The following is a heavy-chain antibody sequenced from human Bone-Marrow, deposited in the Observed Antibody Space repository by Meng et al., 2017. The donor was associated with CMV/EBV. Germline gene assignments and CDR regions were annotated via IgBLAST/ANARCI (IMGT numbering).Heavy chain of an antibody. Sequence: SVKVSCKASGGTFSSYAISWVRQAPGQGLEWMGGIIPIFGTANYAQKFQGRVTITTDESTSTAYMELSSLRSEDTAVYYCARSTSRWLQVFDYWGQGTLVPVSS. CDR3: ARSTSRWLQVFDY. V-gene: IGHV1-69*05. CDR1: GGTFSSYA. D-gene: IGHD5-24*01. J-gene: IGHJ4*02. CDR2: IIPIFGTA.